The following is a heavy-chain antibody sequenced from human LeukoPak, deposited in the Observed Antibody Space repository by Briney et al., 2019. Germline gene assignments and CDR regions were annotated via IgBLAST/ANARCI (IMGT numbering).Heavy chain of an antibody. CDR1: GFTFSVYA. J-gene: IGHJ2*01. CDR2: ISATGDST. CDR3: ASAYCVSTSCIYWYFDL. Sequence: GGSLRLSCAASGFTFSVYAMSWVRQAPGKGLEWVSAISATGDSTYYADSVKGRFTISRDNSKNTLYLQMSGLRAEDTAVYYCASAYCVSTSCIYWYFDLWGRGTLVTVSS. D-gene: IGHD2-2*01. V-gene: IGHV3-23*01.